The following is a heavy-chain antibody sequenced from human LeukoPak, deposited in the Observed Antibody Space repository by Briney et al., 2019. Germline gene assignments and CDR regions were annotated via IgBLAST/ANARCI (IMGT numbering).Heavy chain of an antibody. CDR3: ARQQSASNWLDP. J-gene: IGHJ5*02. V-gene: IGHV4-34*01. Sequence: PSETLSLTCAVYGGSFSGYYWSWIRQPPGKGLEWIGEINHSGGTSYNPSPKSRVTISVDTSKNQFSLKLTSVTAADTAVYYCARQQSASNWLDPWGQGTLVTVSS. CDR1: GGSFSGYY. D-gene: IGHD6-13*01. CDR2: INHSGGT.